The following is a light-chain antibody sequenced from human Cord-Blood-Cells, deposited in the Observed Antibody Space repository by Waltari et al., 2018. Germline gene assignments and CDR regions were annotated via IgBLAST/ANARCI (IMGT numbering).Light chain of an antibody. Sequence: QSALTQPASVSAPPGQSITISCTATSSDVGGSNYVSCYQQHPGKAPNLMIYDVSNRASGVSNRCSGSKAGNAASLTISGLQAEDEADYYGSSYTSSSTLVVVGGGTKRTVL. V-gene: IGLV2-14*01. J-gene: IGLJ2*01. CDR2: DVS. CDR3: SSYTSSSTLVV. CDR1: SSDVGGSNY.